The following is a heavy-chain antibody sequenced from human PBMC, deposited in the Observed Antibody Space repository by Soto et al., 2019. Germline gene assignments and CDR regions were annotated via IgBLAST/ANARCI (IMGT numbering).Heavy chain of an antibody. J-gene: IGHJ3*01. CDR2: INHSGST. CDR1: GGSFSGYY. CDR3: ARVYYESRGPTKYRAFDL. V-gene: IGHV4-34*01. D-gene: IGHD3-22*01. Sequence: LSLTCAVYGGSFSGYYWSWIRQPPGKGLEWIGEINHSGSTNYNPSLKSRVTISVDTSKNQFSLYLQMNSLRAEDTAVYYCARVYYESRGPTKYRAFDLWGQGTMVTVSS.